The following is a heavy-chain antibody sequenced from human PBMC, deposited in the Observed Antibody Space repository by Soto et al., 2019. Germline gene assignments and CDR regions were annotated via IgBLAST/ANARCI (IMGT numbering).Heavy chain of an antibody. J-gene: IGHJ3*02. CDR2: IYYSGST. Sequence: SETLSLTCTVSGGSISSYYWSWIRQPPGKGLEWIGYIYYSGSTNYNPSLKSRVTISVDTSKNQFSLKLSSVTAADTAVYYCARKPMNTHAFDIWGQGTMVTVS. CDR3: ARKPMNTHAFDI. CDR1: GGSISSYY. V-gene: IGHV4-59*01.